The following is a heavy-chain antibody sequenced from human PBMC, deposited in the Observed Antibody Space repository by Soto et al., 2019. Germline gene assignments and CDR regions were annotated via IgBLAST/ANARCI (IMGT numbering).Heavy chain of an antibody. CDR2: IWYDGSKT. D-gene: IGHD5-12*01. J-gene: IGHJ4*02. CDR3: AKDFYYYNSRGGGVLDY. CDR1: GFTFRNYG. Sequence: ESGGGVVQPGRSLRLSCAASGFTFRNYGMHWVRQAPGKGLEWVAFIWYDGSKTYFADPVKGRFTISRDDSQNTLYLQMDSQTAEDTAVYYCAKDFYYYNSRGGGVLDYWGQGTLVTVSS. V-gene: IGHV3-30*02.